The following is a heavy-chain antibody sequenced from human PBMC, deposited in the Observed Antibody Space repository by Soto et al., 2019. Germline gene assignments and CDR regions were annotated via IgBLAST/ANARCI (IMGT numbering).Heavy chain of an antibody. V-gene: IGHV3-23*01. CDR3: AKGSYYYWTGRTDYGLDV. Sequence: EAQLLESGGGLIQPGGSLRLSCAASGIPFATFAMNWVRQAPGKGLEWVATISAGGGSTYYADSLKGRFTISRDNSENKLFLQMTGLRAEESAKYYCAKGSYYYWTGRTDYGLDVWGQGTTVTVSS. J-gene: IGHJ6*02. CDR2: ISAGGGST. CDR1: GIPFATFA. D-gene: IGHD3-3*01.